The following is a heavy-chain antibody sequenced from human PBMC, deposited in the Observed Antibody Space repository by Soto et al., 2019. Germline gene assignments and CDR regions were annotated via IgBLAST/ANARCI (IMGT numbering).Heavy chain of an antibody. CDR1: GGSISSSSYY. CDR2: IYYSGST. Sequence: SETLSLTCTVSGGSISSSSYYWGWIRQPPGKGLQWIGTIYYSGSTYYNPSLKSRVTISVDTSKNQFSLKLSSVTAADTAVYYCARRSRATKHDYWGQGTLVTVSS. J-gene: IGHJ4*02. CDR3: ARRSRATKHDY. V-gene: IGHV4-39*01.